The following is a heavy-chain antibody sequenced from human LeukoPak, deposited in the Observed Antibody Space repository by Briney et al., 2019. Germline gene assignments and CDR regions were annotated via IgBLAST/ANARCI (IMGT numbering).Heavy chain of an antibody. CDR2: MNPKNGNT. CDR1: EYTFSSYD. CDR3: TRGGGLN. V-gene: IGHV1-8*01. J-gene: IGHJ4*02. Sequence: ASVKVSCKASEYTFSSYDINWVRQTTGQGLEWMGWMNPKNGNTAYARKFQGRVSMTRNTSISTAYMELSSLTSEDTAVYYCTRGGGLNGGQGTLVTVSS. D-gene: IGHD3-10*01.